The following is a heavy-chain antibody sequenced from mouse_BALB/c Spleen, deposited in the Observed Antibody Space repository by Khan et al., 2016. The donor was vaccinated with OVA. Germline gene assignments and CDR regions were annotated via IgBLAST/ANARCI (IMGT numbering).Heavy chain of an antibody. D-gene: IGHD1-1*01. Sequence: EVELVESGGDLVKPGESLNLSCDASGFTFSSYGMSWLRQTPDKRLEWVATISNGGSYTYFPDSVKGRLTISRANAKNTLYLQMSSLKSEDTAMYYCARHRFTTPAAWFAYWGQGTLVTVFA. J-gene: IGHJ3*01. CDR3: ARHRFTTPAAWFAY. V-gene: IGHV5-6*01. CDR2: ISNGGSYT. CDR1: GFTFSSYG.